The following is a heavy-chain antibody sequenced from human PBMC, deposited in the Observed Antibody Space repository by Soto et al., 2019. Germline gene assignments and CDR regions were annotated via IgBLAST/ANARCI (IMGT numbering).Heavy chain of an antibody. CDR1: GGSISSGGYY. J-gene: IGHJ6*02. Sequence: QVQLQESGPGLVKPSQTLSLTCTVSGGSISSGGYYWSWIRQHPGKGLEWIGYIYYSGSTYYNPSLRSRVTMSVDTSKNQSALKLSSVTAADTAVYYCARDAGYYDSSGYYNYYYYGMDVWGQGTTVTVSS. V-gene: IGHV4-31*03. CDR2: IYYSGST. D-gene: IGHD3-22*01. CDR3: ARDAGYYDSSGYYNYYYYGMDV.